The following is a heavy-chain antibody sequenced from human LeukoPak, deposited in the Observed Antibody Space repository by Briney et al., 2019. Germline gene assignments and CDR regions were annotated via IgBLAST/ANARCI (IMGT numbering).Heavy chain of an antibody. CDR1: GFTVSSNY. D-gene: IGHD3-10*01. V-gene: IGHV3-53*01. CDR2: IYSGGST. Sequence: GGSLRLSCAASGFTVSSNYMSWVRQAPGKGLEWVSVIYSGGSTYYADSVKGRFTISGDNSKNMLYLQMNSLRAEDTAVYYCAYGSGSYYSLDRTFDYWGQGTLVTVSS. J-gene: IGHJ4*02. CDR3: AYGSGSYYSLDRTFDY.